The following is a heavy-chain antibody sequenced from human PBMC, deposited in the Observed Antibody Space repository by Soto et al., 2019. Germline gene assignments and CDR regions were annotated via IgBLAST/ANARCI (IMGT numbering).Heavy chain of an antibody. J-gene: IGHJ4*02. Sequence: GGSLRLSCAASGFTFSSYSMNWVRQAPGKGLEWVSSISSSSSYIYYADSVKGRFTISRDNAKNSLYLQMNSLRAEDTAVYYCARATYCSGGSCYWYFDYWGQGTLVTVSS. CDR3: ARATYCSGGSCYWYFDY. D-gene: IGHD2-15*01. CDR2: ISSSSSYI. CDR1: GFTFSSYS. V-gene: IGHV3-21*01.